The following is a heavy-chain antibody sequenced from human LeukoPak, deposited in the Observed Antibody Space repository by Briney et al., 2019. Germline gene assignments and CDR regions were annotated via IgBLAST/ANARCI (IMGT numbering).Heavy chain of an antibody. Sequence: PGGSLRLSCAASGFTFSDAWMSWVRQAPGKGLEWVSTISGSGSSTYYADSVKGRFTISRDNSKNTLYLQMNSLRAEDTAVYYCANSPARAQDVWGQGTTVTVSS. J-gene: IGHJ6*02. CDR3: ANSPARAQDV. CDR2: ISGSGSST. V-gene: IGHV3-23*01. CDR1: GFTFSDAW.